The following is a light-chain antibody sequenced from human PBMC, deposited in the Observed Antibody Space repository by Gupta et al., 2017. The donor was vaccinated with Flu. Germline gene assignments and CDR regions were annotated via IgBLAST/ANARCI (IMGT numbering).Light chain of an antibody. V-gene: IGKV3-20*01. CDR3: QHFGSSPKLT. J-gene: IGKJ4*01. CDR2: GAS. Sequence: EIVLTQSPGTLSLSPGERATLSCKASQSVSSSLALYQQKPGRAPRLLIYGASSRATGIPDRFSGSGCGTDLTLTISRREQEDFAMYFCQHFGSSPKLTFGGGTKVEIK. CDR1: QSVSSS.